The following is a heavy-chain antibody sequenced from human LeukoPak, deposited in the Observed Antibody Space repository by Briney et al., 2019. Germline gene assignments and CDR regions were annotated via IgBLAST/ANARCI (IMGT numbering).Heavy chain of an antibody. CDR3: ARVLNVATVVHIDY. J-gene: IGHJ4*02. CDR2: INPNSGGT. D-gene: IGHD4-23*01. V-gene: IGHV1-2*02. CDR1: GYTFTSYY. Sequence: ASVKVSCKASGYTFTSYYMHWVRQAPGQGLEWMGWINPNSGGTNYAQKFQGRVTMTRDTSISTAYMELSRLRSDDTAVYYCARVLNVATVVHIDYWGQGTLVTVSS.